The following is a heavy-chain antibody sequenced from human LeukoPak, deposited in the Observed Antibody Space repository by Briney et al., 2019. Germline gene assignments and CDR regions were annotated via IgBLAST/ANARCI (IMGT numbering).Heavy chain of an antibody. J-gene: IGHJ5*02. Sequence: ASVKVSCKASGYTFTSYGISWVRQAPGQGLEWMGWISAYNGNTNYAQKLQGRVTMTTDTSTSTAYMELRSLRSDDTAVYYCARSIAVAVNNWLDPWGQGTLVTVSS. CDR3: ARSIAVAVNNWLDP. CDR2: ISAYNGNT. V-gene: IGHV1-18*01. D-gene: IGHD6-19*01. CDR1: GYTFTSYG.